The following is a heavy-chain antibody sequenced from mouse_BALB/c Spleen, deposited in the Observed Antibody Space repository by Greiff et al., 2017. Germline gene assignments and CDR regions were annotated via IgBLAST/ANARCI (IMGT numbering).Heavy chain of an antibody. J-gene: IGHJ4*01. CDR1: GFNIKDYY. CDR2: IDPENGNT. V-gene: IGHV14-1*02. CDR3: ASGTDYAMDY. D-gene: IGHD4-1*01. Sequence: VQLQQSGAELVRPGALVKLSCKASGFNIKDYYMHWVKQRPEQGLEWIGWIDPENGNTIYDPKFQGKASITADTSSNTAYLQLSILTSEDTAVYYCASGTDYAMDYWGQGTSVTVSS.